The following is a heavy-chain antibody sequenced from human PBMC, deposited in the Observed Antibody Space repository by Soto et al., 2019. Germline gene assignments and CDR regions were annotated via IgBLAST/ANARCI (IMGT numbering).Heavy chain of an antibody. CDR2: ISGSGGST. V-gene: IGHV3-23*01. CDR1: GFTFSSYA. Sequence: EVQLLESGGGLVQPGGSLRLSCAASGFTFSSYAMSWVRQAPGKGLEWVSAISGSGGSTYYADSVKGRFTISRDNSKSTLCLQMNSLRAEDTAVDYCAYSSTPFDYGGQGTLVTVSS. D-gene: IGHD6-13*01. J-gene: IGHJ4*02. CDR3: AYSSTPFDY.